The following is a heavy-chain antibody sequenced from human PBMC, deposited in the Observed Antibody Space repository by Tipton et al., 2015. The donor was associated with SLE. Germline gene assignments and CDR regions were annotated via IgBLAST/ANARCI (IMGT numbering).Heavy chain of an antibody. V-gene: IGHV3-48*01. CDR1: GFTFSSYS. J-gene: IGHJ4*02. D-gene: IGHD4-17*01. CDR3: AREFLFRATVTTGFDY. Sequence: SLRLSCAASGFTFSSYSMNWVRQAPGKGPEWVSYISSSSSTIYYADSVKGRFTISRDNAKNSLYLQMNSLRAEDTAVYYCAREFLFRATVTTGFDYWGQGTLVTVSS. CDR2: ISSSSSTI.